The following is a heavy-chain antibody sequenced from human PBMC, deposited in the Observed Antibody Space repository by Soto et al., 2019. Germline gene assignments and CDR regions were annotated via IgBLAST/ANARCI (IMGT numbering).Heavy chain of an antibody. CDR2: IYSGGST. D-gene: IGHD3-22*01. CDR1: GLTVSSHY. CDR3: ARGYDSSGLDY. V-gene: IGHV3-53*01. Sequence: VGYLRLSCAASGLTVSSHYMSWVRQSPGKGLEWVSVIYSGGSTYYADSVKGRFTISRDNSKNTLYLQMNSLRAEDTAVYYCARGYDSSGLDYWGQGTLVTVSS. J-gene: IGHJ4*02.